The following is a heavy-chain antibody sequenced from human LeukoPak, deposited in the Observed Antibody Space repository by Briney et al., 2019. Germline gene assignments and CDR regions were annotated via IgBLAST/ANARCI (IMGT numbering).Heavy chain of an antibody. CDR2: IRGSGGDT. D-gene: IGHD6-13*01. CDR3: ARGIAAAGTHYYYYMDV. J-gene: IGHJ6*03. CDR1: GFTFSNYA. V-gene: IGHV3-23*01. Sequence: GGSLRLSCAASGFTFSNYALVWVRQAPGKGLEWLSAIRGSGGDTNYADSVKGRFTISRDNAKNSLYLQMISLRAEDTAVYYCARGIAAAGTHYYYYMDVWGKGTTVTVSS.